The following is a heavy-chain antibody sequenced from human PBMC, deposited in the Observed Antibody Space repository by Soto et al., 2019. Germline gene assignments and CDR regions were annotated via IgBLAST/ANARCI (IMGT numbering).Heavy chain of an antibody. Sequence: QLQLQESGSGLVKPSQTLSLTCAVSGGSISSGGYSWSWIRQPPGKGLEWIGYIYHSGSTYYNPSLKSRVTISVDRYKNQFSLKLSSVTAADTAVYYWARSGYYYDSSGYYTPFDYWGQGTLVTVSS. V-gene: IGHV4-30-2*01. CDR3: ARSGYYYDSSGYYTPFDY. D-gene: IGHD3-22*01. J-gene: IGHJ4*02. CDR2: IYHSGST. CDR1: GGSISSGGYS.